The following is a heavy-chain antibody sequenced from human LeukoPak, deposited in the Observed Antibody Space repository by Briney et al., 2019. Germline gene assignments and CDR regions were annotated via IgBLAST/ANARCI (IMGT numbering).Heavy chain of an antibody. J-gene: IGHJ4*02. D-gene: IGHD2-21*02. CDR1: GFIFSTYA. CDR2: IRGSDPGT. Sequence: GGSLRLSCAASGFIFSTYAMSWVRHMRGEWREWVSAIRGSDPGTYYADSVKGRFTISRVNSRNTLYLQMNRLRVEDTAVYYCAKGSRGSCRGAYCYSFDNWGQGAVVTVSS. V-gene: IGHV3-23*01. CDR3: AKGSRGSCRGAYCYSFDN.